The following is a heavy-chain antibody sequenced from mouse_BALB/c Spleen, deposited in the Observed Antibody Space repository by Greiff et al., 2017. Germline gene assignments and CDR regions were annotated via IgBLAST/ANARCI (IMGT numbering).Heavy chain of an antibody. Sequence: VQLVESGPELVRPGVSVKISCKGSGYTFTDYAMHWVKQSHAKSLEWIGVISTYYGNTNYNQKFKGKATMTVDKSSSTAYMELARLTSEDSAIYYCARRYYYGSSYVMDYWGQGTSVTVSS. CDR1: GYTFTDYA. CDR3: ARRYYYGSSYVMDY. J-gene: IGHJ4*01. D-gene: IGHD1-1*01. V-gene: IGHV1-67*01. CDR2: ISTYYGNT.